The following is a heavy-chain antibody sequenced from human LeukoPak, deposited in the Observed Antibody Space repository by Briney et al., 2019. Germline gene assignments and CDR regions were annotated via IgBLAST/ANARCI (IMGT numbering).Heavy chain of an antibody. V-gene: IGHV1-69*13. CDR3: ARDIGDGIHRYSSGWHPGGNYFDY. D-gene: IGHD6-19*01. Sequence: GASVKVSCKASGGTFSSYAISWVRQAPGQGLEWRGGIIPIFGTANYAQKLQGRVTITADESTSTAYMELSSLSSEDTAVYYCARDIGDGIHRYSSGWHPGGNYFDYWGQGTLVTVSS. CDR1: GGTFSSYA. J-gene: IGHJ4*02. CDR2: IIPIFGTA.